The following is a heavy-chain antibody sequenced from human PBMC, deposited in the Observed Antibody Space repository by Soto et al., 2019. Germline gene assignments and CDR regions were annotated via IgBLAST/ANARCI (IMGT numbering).Heavy chain of an antibody. CDR3: ARGIGAKEPNDAFDI. CDR2: IIPILGIA. J-gene: IGHJ3*02. V-gene: IGHV1-69*02. CDR1: GSTFSSYT. Sequence: SVKVSSKASGSTFSSYTISWVRQAPGQGLEWMGRIIPILGIANYAQKFQGRVTITADKSTSTAYMELSSLRSEDTAVYYCARGIGAKEPNDAFDIWGQGTMVTVSS.